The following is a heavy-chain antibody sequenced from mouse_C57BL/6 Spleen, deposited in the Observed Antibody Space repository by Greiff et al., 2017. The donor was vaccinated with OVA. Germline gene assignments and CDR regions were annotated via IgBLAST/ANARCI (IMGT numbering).Heavy chain of an antibody. CDR2: ISYDGSN. V-gene: IGHV3-6*01. CDR1: GYSITSGYY. CDR3: ARDDGYFDY. J-gene: IGHJ2*01. Sequence: LMESGPGLVKPSQSLSLTCPVSGYSITSGYYWNWIRQFPGNKLEWMGYISYDGSNNYNPSLKTRIYITRDTSKNQFFLKLNSVTTEDTATYYCARDDGYFDYWGQGTTLTVSS.